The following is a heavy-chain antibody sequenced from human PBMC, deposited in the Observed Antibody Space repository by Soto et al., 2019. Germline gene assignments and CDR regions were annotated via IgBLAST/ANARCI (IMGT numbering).Heavy chain of an antibody. D-gene: IGHD4-17*01. J-gene: IGHJ4*02. V-gene: IGHV3-23*01. Sequence: EVQLLESGGGLVQPGGSLRLSCAASGFTFSSYAMSWVRQAPGKGLEWVSAISGSGGSIYYADSVKGRFTISRDNSKNTLYLQMNSLRAEDTAVYYCANTVIATVTPIDYWGQGTLVTVSS. CDR1: GFTFSSYA. CDR3: ANTVIATVTPIDY. CDR2: ISGSGGSI.